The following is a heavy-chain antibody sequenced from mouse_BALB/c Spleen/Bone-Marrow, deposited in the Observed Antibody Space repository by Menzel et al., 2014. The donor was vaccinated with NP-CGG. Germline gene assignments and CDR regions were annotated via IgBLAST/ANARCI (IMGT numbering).Heavy chain of an antibody. V-gene: IGHV1-4*01. D-gene: IGHD1-1*01. J-gene: IGHJ4*01. CDR2: IIPSSGYT. Sequence: ESGAERARPGAPVKMSCKASGYTFTTYAIHWMKQRPGQGLEWIGYIIPSSGYTNYNQKFKDKATLTADKSSSTAYMQLSSLTPEDPAVYYCAIRYYAMDYWGQGTSVTVSS. CDR1: GYTFTTYA. CDR3: AIRYYAMDY.